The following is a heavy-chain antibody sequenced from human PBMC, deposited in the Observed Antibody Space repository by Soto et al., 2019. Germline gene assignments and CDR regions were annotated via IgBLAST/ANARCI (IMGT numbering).Heavy chain of an antibody. D-gene: IGHD3-3*01. CDR1: GFTFSDYA. J-gene: IGHJ5*02. CDR3: ANGRFLEWLLPDNWFDP. CDR2: ISGSGANT. V-gene: IGHV3-23*01. Sequence: GGSLRLSCAAAGFTFSDYAMDWVRQAPGKGLEWVSAISGSGANTYYADSVKGRFTISRDNSKNMLYLQMNSLRDEDTAVYYCANGRFLEWLLPDNWFDPWGQGTLVTVLL.